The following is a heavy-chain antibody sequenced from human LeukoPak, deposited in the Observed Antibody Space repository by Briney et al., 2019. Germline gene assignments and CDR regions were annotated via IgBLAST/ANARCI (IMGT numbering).Heavy chain of an antibody. CDR1: GYTFTSYD. J-gene: IGHJ6*02. CDR2: MNPNSGNT. V-gene: IGHV1-8*01. CDR3: ARGSDYYYYYGMDV. Sequence: ASVKVSCKASGYTFTSYDINWVRQATGQGLEWMGWMNPNSGNTGYAQKFQGRVTMTRNTSISTAYMELSSLRSEDTAVYYCARGSDYYYYYGMDVWGQGTSVTASS.